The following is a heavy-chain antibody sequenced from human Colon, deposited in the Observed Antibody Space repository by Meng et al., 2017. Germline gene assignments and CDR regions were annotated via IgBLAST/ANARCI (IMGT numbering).Heavy chain of an antibody. J-gene: IGHJ5*02. V-gene: IGHV4-30-4*01. CDR2: IYYSGST. Sequence: QVPPQESGPGLVQPSQTLPLTCTVSGGSISSGDYYGSWIRQPPGKGLEWIGYIYYSGSTYSNASLKSRVTISIDRSKNQFSLKLSSVTAADTAVYYCARDRKHYGERGWFDPWGQGTLVTVSS. CDR1: GGSISSGDYY. CDR3: ARDRKHYGERGWFDP. D-gene: IGHD4-17*01.